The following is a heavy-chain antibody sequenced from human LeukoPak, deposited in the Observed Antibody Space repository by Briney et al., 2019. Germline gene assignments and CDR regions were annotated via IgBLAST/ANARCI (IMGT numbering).Heavy chain of an antibody. CDR3: ARDDY. Sequence: GGSLRLSCAASIFTFSNYAMHWVRQAPGKGLEWVAVVSHNGPDKYYADSVKGRFTISRDDSKNTLYLQMTSLRADDTALYYCARDDYWGQGTLVTVSS. V-gene: IGHV3-30-3*01. CDR1: IFTFSNYA. CDR2: VSHNGPDK. J-gene: IGHJ4*02.